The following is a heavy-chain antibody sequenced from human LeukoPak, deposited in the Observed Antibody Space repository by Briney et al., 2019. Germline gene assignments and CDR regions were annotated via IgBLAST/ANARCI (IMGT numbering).Heavy chain of an antibody. CDR1: GFTFSSYW. D-gene: IGHD5-24*01. CDR3: AKEGRSLQTY. J-gene: IGHJ4*02. CDR2: IKEDGTET. Sequence: GGSLRLSCAASGFTFSSYWMSWVRLAPGKGLEWVANIKEDGTETYYVDSVKGRFTISRDNAKNSLYLQMNSLRVEDTAVYYCAKEGRSLQTYWGQGVLVTVSS. V-gene: IGHV3-7*03.